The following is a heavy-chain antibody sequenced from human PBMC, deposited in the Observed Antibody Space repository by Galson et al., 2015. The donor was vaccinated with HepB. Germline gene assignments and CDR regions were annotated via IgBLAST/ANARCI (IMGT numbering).Heavy chain of an antibody. V-gene: IGHV1-18*04. CDR3: AKDGPLSDY. Sequence: QSGAEVKKPGASVKVSCKASGYTFTDYGISWVRQGPGQGLEWMGWISPYTAYTNYTQKFQGRVTMTTDTSTSTAYMELRSLRSDDTAVYYCAKDGPLSDYWGQGTLVTVSS. CDR2: ISPYTAYT. J-gene: IGHJ4*02. CDR1: GYTFTDYG.